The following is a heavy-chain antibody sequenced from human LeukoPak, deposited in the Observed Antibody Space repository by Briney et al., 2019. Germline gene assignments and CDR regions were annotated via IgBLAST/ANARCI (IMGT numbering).Heavy chain of an antibody. CDR3: ARRGNYGGYYGMDV. V-gene: IGHV5-51*01. D-gene: IGHD1-7*01. CDR1: GSHFTSYW. J-gene: IGHJ6*04. Sequence: PGASLQISCQGSGSHFTSYWIGWVRQLPGKGLERMGIIYPGDSDTRYSPSFQGQVTISADKSISTAYLQWSSLKASDTAMYYCARRGNYGGYYGMDVWGKGTTVTVSS. CDR2: IYPGDSDT.